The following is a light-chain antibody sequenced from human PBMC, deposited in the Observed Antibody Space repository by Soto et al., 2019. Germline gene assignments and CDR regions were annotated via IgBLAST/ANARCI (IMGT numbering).Light chain of an antibody. J-gene: IGLJ3*02. Sequence: QLVLTQPASVSGSPGQSITISCTGTSSDVGVYNYVSWYQQHPGKAPKLMIYQVRNRPSGVSNRFSGSKSGNTASLIISGLQAEDEADYYCSSLTTSSTWVFGGGTKVTVL. CDR3: SSLTTSSTWV. CDR1: SSDVGVYNY. V-gene: IGLV2-14*01. CDR2: QVR.